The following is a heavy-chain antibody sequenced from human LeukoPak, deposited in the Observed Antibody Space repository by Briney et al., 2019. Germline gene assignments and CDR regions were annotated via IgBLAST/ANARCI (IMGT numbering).Heavy chain of an antibody. D-gene: IGHD3-10*01. V-gene: IGHV1-18*01. CDR2: INADNGNT. Sequence: GASVKVSCKASGYTFTSYGISWVRQAPGQGLEGMGWINADNGNTRYAQKLQGRVTMTTNTPTTTAYMDWRSLRSDDTAVYYCARDADGSGTLLDYWGEGTLVTVSS. J-gene: IGHJ4*02. CDR3: ARDADGSGTLLDY. CDR1: GYTFTSYG.